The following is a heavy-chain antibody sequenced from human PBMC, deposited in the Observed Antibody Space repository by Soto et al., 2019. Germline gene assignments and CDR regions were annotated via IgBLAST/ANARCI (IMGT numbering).Heavy chain of an antibody. J-gene: IGHJ5*02. CDR3: ARDPALIVVVPAAMGWFDP. Sequence: QVQLVQSGAEVKKPGASVKVSCKASGYTFTGYYMHWVRQAPGQGLEWMGWINPNSGGTNYAQKFQGRVTMTRDTSISTAYMELGRLRSDDTAVYYCARDPALIVVVPAAMGWFDPWGQGTLVTVSS. CDR2: INPNSGGT. D-gene: IGHD2-2*01. CDR1: GYTFTGYY. V-gene: IGHV1-2*02.